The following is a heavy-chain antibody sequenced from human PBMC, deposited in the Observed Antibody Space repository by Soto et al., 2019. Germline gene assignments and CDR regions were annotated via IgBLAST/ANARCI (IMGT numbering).Heavy chain of an antibody. CDR3: ARHSPDFDWLSQFDY. CDR2: MFYFGST. D-gene: IGHD3-9*01. J-gene: IGHJ4*02. V-gene: IGHV4-59*08. CDR1: GGTISSYY. Sequence: PSDTLSLTCTVSGGTISSYYWSWIRQPPGKGLEWIGYMFYFGSTNYNPSLKSRVTISVDTSKNRFSLKLNSVTAADTAVYYCARHSPDFDWLSQFDYWGQGTLVTVSS.